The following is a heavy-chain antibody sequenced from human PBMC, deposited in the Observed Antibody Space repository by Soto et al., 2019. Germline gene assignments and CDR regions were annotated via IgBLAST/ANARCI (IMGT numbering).Heavy chain of an antibody. CDR2: ISAYNGNT. V-gene: IGHV1-18*04. CDR1: GYTFTSYG. J-gene: IGHJ4*02. D-gene: IGHD3-16*02. Sequence: QVQLVQSGAEVKKPGASVKVSCKASGYTFTSYGISWVRQAPGQGLEWMGWISAYNGNTNYAQKLPGRVTMTTDTSTSTAYMELRSLRSDDTAVYYCAREGSMITFGGVIAGPIDYWGQGTLVTVSS. CDR3: AREGSMITFGGVIAGPIDY.